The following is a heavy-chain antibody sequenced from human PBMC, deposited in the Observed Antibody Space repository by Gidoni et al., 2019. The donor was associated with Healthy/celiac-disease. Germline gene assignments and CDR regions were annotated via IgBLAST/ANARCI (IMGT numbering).Heavy chain of an antibody. D-gene: IGHD3-16*01. CDR2: INPSGGST. V-gene: IGHV1-46*01. Sequence: QVQLVQSGAEVKKPGASVKVSCKASGYTFTSYYMHWVRQAPGQGLEWMGIINPSGGSTSYAQKFQGRVTMTRDTSTSTVYMELSSLRSEDTAVYYCARPSGLGGRSGRDWFDPWGQGTLVTVSS. J-gene: IGHJ5*01. CDR1: GYTFTSYY. CDR3: ARPSGLGGRSGRDWFDP.